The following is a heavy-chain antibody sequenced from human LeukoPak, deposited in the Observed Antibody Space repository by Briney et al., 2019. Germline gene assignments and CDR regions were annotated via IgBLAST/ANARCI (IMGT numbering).Heavy chain of an antibody. CDR1: GVSFSGYY. CDR2: INQSGST. V-gene: IGHV4-34*01. Sequence: SETLSLTCAVYGVSFSGYYWSWIRQPPGKGLEWIGEINQSGSTTFNPSLKSRVTISVDTSKNQFSLRLSSVTAADMAVYYCARAGRSLGAYWGQGTLVTVSS. CDR3: ARAGRSLGAY. J-gene: IGHJ4*02. D-gene: IGHD3-3*01.